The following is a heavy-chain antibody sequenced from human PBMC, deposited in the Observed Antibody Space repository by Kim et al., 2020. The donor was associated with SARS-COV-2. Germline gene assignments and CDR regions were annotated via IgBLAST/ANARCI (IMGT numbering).Heavy chain of an antibody. CDR3: ARLGTYSSSWGLVY. V-gene: IGHV4-39*01. Sequence: SETLSLTCTVSGGSISSSSYYWGWIRQPPGKGLEWIGSIYYSGSTYYNPSLKSRVTISVDTSKNQFSLKLSSVTAADTAVYYCARLGTYSSSWGLVYWGQGTLVTVSS. CDR1: GGSISSSSYY. CDR2: IYYSGST. D-gene: IGHD6-13*01. J-gene: IGHJ4*02.